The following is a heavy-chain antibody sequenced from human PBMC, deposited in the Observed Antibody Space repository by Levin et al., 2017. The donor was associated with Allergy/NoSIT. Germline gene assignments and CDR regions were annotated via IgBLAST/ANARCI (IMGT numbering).Heavy chain of an antibody. D-gene: IGHD3-16*01. J-gene: IGHJ4*02. CDR1: FFPFLLSS. V-gene: IGHV3-23*01. CDR2: ISVSGGKT. Sequence: LSFSSSFFPFLLSSLTWVRQAPGRGLEWVSGISVSGGKTFYAESVKGRFTVSRDTTKNTLYLQMNSLRAEDTAVYYCAKHGGYWGQGTLVTVSS. CDR3: AKHGGY.